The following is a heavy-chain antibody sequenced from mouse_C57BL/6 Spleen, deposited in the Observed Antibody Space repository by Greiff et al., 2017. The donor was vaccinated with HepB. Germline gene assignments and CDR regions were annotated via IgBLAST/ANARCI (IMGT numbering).Heavy chain of an antibody. J-gene: IGHJ3*01. CDR1: GFTFSDYG. V-gene: IGHV5-17*01. CDR2: ISSGSSTI. CDR3: ARENYGSSFAY. Sequence: EVMLVESGGGLVKPGGSLKLSCAASGFTFSDYGMHWVRQAPEKGLEWVAYISSGSSTIYYADTVKGRFTISRDNAKNTLFLQMTSLRSGDTAMYYCARENYGSSFAYWGQGTLVTVSA. D-gene: IGHD1-1*01.